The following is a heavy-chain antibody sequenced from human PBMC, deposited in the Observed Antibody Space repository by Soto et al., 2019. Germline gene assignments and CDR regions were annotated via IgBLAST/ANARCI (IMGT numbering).Heavy chain of an antibody. CDR2: IYYSGST. D-gene: IGHD6-13*01. J-gene: IGHJ6*02. CDR1: GGSISSISYY. Sequence: SETLSLTCTVSGGSISSISYYWGWIRQPPGKGLEWIGSIYYSGSTYYNPSLKSRVTISVDTSKNQFSLKLSSVTAAETAVYYCAKSAADYYYYGMDXWGQGTTVTVS. V-gene: IGHV4-39*01. CDR3: AKSAADYYYYGMDX.